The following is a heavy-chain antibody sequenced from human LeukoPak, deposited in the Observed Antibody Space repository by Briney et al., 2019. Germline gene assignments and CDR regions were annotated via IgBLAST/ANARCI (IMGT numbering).Heavy chain of an antibody. V-gene: IGHV4-59*01. Sequence: SETLSLTCSVSGGSISGYYWSWLRQSPGKGLEWLGYISYSGSTNYNPSLNSRVTISVDTSKNQFSLKLTSVTAADTAVYYCARDLSEVATPGYYYYMDVWGKGTTVTVSS. D-gene: IGHD5-12*01. CDR2: ISYSGST. CDR1: GGSISGYY. J-gene: IGHJ6*03. CDR3: ARDLSEVATPGYYYYMDV.